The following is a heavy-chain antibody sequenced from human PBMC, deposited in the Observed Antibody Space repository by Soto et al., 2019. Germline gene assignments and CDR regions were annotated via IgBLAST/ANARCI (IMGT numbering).Heavy chain of an antibody. V-gene: IGHV1-69*01. Sequence: QVQLVQSGAEVKKPGSSVNVSCKASGGTFSSYAISWVRQAPGQGLEWMGGIIPIFGTANYAQKFQGRVTITADESTSTAYMELSSLRSEDTAVYYCARPGEMATNGRYYFDYWGQGTLVTVSS. D-gene: IGHD3-10*01. CDR2: IIPIFGTA. CDR3: ARPGEMATNGRYYFDY. J-gene: IGHJ4*02. CDR1: GGTFSSYA.